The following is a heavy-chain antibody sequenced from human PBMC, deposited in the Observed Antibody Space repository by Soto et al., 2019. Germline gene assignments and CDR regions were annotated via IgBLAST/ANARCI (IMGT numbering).Heavy chain of an antibody. V-gene: IGHV4-59*01. CDR1: GGSISSYY. CDR3: ARSYYDFWSGYYTGGNWFDP. CDR2: IYYSGST. J-gene: IGHJ5*02. Sequence: PSETLSLTCTVSGGSISSYYWSWIRQPPGKGLEWIGYIYYSGSTNYNTSLKSRVTISVDTSRNQFSLKLSSVTAADTAVYYFARSYYDFWSGYYTGGNWFDPWGQGTLVTSPQ. D-gene: IGHD3-3*01.